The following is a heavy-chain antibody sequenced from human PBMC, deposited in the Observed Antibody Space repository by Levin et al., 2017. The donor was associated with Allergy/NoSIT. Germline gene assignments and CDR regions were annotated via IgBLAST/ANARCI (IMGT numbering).Heavy chain of an antibody. V-gene: IGHV3-30*18. CDR3: AKANSGYAPYYYGMDV. CDR2: ISYDGSNK. Sequence: GGSLRLSCAASGFTFSSHGMYWVRQAPGKGLECVAVISYDGSNKHYADSVKGRFTISRDNSKNTLYLQMNSLRPEDTAVYYCAKANSGYAPYYYGMDVWGQGTTVTVSS. D-gene: IGHD5-12*01. CDR1: GFTFSSHG. J-gene: IGHJ6*02.